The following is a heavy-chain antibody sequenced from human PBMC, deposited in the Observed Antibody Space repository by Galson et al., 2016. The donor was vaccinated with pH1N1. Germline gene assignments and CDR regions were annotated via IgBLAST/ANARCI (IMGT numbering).Heavy chain of an antibody. CDR2: INYDGDTI. CDR1: GFTFNCYE. D-gene: IGHD2-21*01. V-gene: IGHV3-48*03. Sequence: LRLSCAASGFTFNCYELNWVRQAPGKGPEWISYINYDGDTIFYADSVKGRFTITRDNAKNSLYLHMSSLRAEDTAVYYCAKGGPYCGGGCSCYGAYNWFDPWGQGTLVTVSS. CDR3: AKGGPYCGGGCSCYGAYNWFDP. J-gene: IGHJ5*02.